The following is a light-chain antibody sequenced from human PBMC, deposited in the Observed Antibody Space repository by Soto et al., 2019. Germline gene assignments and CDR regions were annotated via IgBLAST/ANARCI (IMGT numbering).Light chain of an antibody. J-gene: IGLJ2*01. V-gene: IGLV2-14*01. CDR1: NNDVGAYNY. CDR3: SSYTTSSSVV. CDR2: DVS. Sequence: QSALTQPASVSGSPGQSITISCTGSNNDVGAYNYVSWYQQHPGKAHKTMIYDVSNRPSGVSNRFSGSKSGNTASLTISGLQAEDEADYYGSSYTTSSSVVFGGGTKLTVL.